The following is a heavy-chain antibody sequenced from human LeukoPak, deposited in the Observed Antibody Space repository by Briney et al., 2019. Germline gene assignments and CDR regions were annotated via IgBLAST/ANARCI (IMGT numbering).Heavy chain of an antibody. D-gene: IGHD1-14*01. CDR1: GFTFSDAW. CDR3: TTDRRYNSFY. Sequence: PGGSLRLSCAGSGFTFSDAWMSWVRQAPGKGLEWVGRIKTKTDGGTTDYAAPVKGRFTISRDDSQNTLYMGMNSLKTEDTAVYYCTTDRRYNSFYWGQGTLVTVSS. V-gene: IGHV3-15*01. CDR2: IKTKTDGGTT. J-gene: IGHJ4*02.